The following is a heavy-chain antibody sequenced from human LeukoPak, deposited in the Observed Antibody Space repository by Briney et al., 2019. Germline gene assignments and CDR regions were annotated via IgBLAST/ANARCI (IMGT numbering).Heavy chain of an antibody. CDR3: TREARAGNWFDP. CDR1: GYTCTDYY. D-gene: IGHD3-10*01. CDR2: INPDSGAT. V-gene: IGHV1-2*02. J-gene: IGHJ5*02. Sequence: ASVKVSCKASGYTCTDYYIHWVRPAPGQGLEWMGWINPDSGATNYAQKFQGRVTMTRDTSTNTLYMELSRLRSGDTAVFYCTREARAGNWFDPWGQGTLVTVSS.